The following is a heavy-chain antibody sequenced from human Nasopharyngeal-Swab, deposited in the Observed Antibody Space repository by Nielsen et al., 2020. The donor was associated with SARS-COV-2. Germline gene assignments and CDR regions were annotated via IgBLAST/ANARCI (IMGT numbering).Heavy chain of an antibody. J-gene: IGHJ6*02. V-gene: IGHV3-23*01. CDR3: AKNNLAATVTNAGGYYYYGMDV. D-gene: IGHD4-17*01. CDR1: GFTFSSYA. CDR2: ISGSGGST. Sequence: GESLKISCAASGFTFSSYAMSWVRQAPGKGLEWVSAISGSGGSTYYADSVKGRFTISRDNSKNTLYLQMNSLRAEDTAVYYCAKNNLAATVTNAGGYYYYGMDVWGQGNTVTVSS.